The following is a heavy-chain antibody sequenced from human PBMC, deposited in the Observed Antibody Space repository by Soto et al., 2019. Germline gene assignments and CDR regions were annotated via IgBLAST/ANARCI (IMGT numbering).Heavy chain of an antibody. V-gene: IGHV1-18*01. Sequence: QVQLVQSGAEVKKPGASVKVSCRASGYTFTNYGISWVRQAPGQGLEWMGWISAYNGNRNYAQKLQDRVTMTTDTSTNTAYMELRSLRSDDTAVYFCARTGSGGWFDPWGQGTLVTVSP. J-gene: IGHJ5*02. CDR1: GYTFTNYG. CDR3: ARTGSGGWFDP. CDR2: ISAYNGNR. D-gene: IGHD2-15*01.